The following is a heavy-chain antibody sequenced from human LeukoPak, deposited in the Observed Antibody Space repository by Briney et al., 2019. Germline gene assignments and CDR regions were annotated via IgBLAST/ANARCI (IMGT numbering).Heavy chain of an antibody. J-gene: IGHJ4*02. CDR1: GGSISRYY. V-gene: IGHV4-59*05. D-gene: IGHD3-10*01. CDR2: IYYSGST. Sequence: PSETLSLTCTVSGGSISRYYWSWIRQPPGRGLEWIGSIYYSGSTYYNPSLKSRVTISVDTSKNQFSLQLNSVTPEDTAVYYCARDRVRFGGFQINYFDYWGQGSLVTVSS. CDR3: ARDRVRFGGFQINYFDY.